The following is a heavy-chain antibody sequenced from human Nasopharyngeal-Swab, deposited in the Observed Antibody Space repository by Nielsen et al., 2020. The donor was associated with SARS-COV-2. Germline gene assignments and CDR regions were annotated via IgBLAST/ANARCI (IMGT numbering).Heavy chain of an antibody. CDR1: GRSISSDY. V-gene: IGHV4-34*01. CDR3: ARGDNSGYFDY. D-gene: IGHD3-22*01. Sequence: SETLSLTCPLPGRSISSDYWSWIRQPPGKGLEWIGEINHSGSTNYNPSLKSRVTISVDTSKNQLSLKLSSVTAADTAVYYCARGDNSGYFDYWGQGTLVTVSS. J-gene: IGHJ4*02. CDR2: INHSGST.